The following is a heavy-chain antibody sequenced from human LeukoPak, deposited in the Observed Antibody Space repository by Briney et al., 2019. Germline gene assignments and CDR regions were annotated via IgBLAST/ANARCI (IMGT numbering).Heavy chain of an antibody. J-gene: IGHJ4*02. D-gene: IGHD3-22*01. V-gene: IGHV4-39*01. CDR2: IYYSGST. CDR1: GGSISSSSYY. CDR3: ARRGDSYYDRGGPTGAFDY. Sequence: SETLSLTCTVSGGSISSSSYYWGWIRQPPGKGLEWIGSIYYSGSTYYNPSLKSRVTISVDTSKNQFSLKLSSVTAADTAVYYCARRGDSYYDRGGPTGAFDYWGQGTLVTVSS.